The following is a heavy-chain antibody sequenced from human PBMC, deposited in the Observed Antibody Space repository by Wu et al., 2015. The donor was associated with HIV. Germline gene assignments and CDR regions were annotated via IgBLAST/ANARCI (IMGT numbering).Heavy chain of an antibody. D-gene: IGHD5-18*01. CDR2: LIPMYGAA. V-gene: IGHV1-69*13. Sequence: QVHLLQSGAEVKKSGSSVRVSCKASGATFSNYALSWVRQAPGQGLEWMGRLIPMYGAADYAQKFQGRVTITADVSTNTAYMVVNSLTSDDTAVYYCARVAGYSYGYRWGQGTLVTVSS. CDR1: GATFSNYA. CDR3: ARVAGYSYGYR. J-gene: IGHJ5*02.